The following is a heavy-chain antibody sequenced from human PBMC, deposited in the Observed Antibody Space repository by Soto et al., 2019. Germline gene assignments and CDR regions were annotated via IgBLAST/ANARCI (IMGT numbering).Heavy chain of an antibody. J-gene: IGHJ5*02. Sequence: PSETLSLTCTVSGGSISSYYWSWIRQPVGKGLEWIGRIYTSGSTNYNPSLKSRVTMSVDTSKNQFSLKLSSVTAADTAVYYCARDEYSSSFLSDWFDPWGQGTLVTVSS. D-gene: IGHD6-13*01. CDR2: IYTSGST. V-gene: IGHV4-4*07. CDR3: ARDEYSSSFLSDWFDP. CDR1: GGSISSYY.